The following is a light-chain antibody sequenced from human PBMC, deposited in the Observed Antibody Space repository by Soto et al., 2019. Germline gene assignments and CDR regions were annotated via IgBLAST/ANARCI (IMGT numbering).Light chain of an antibody. V-gene: IGLV2-11*01. CDR1: SSDVGNYIY. CDR2: DVS. J-gene: IGLJ2*01. CDR3: CSYAGSYSVI. Sequence: QSALTQPLSVSGSPGQSVTISCTGTSSDVGNYIYVSWYQQYPGKAPKLMIYDVSRRPSGVPDRFSGSKSGNTASLTISGLQTEDVADYYCCSYAGSYSVIFGGGTKLTVL.